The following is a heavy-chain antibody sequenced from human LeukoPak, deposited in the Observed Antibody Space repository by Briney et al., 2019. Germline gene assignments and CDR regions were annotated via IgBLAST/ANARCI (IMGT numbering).Heavy chain of an antibody. CDR1: GYSISSGSYY. CDR2: IYTSGST. J-gene: IGHJ3*02. D-gene: IGHD6-13*01. CDR3: ARDGYSSSWRLIDAFDT. V-gene: IGHV4-61*02. Sequence: KPSDTLSLTCTVSGYSISSGSYYWGWIRQPAGKGLEWIGRIYTSGSTNYNPSLKSRVTMSVDTSKNQFSLKLSSVTAADTAVYYCARDGYSSSWRLIDAFDTWGQGTMVTVSS.